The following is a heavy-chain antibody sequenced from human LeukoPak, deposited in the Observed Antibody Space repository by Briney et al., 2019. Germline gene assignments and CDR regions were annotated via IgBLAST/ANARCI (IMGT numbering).Heavy chain of an antibody. Sequence: GGSLRLSCAASGFSLNYYWMTWVRQAPGKGLEWVANIKPDGSEKYYVDSVKGRFIVSRDNAKNSLYLQMNSLRAEDTAVYYCARVYVDTAMAYGMDVWGQGTTVTVSS. D-gene: IGHD5-18*01. V-gene: IGHV3-7*04. J-gene: IGHJ6*02. CDR1: GFSLNYYW. CDR3: ARVYVDTAMAYGMDV. CDR2: IKPDGSEK.